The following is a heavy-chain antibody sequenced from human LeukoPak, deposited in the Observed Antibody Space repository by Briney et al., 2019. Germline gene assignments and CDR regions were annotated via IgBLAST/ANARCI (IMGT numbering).Heavy chain of an antibody. J-gene: IGHJ3*02. Sequence: GGSLRLSCAASGFTFSRHSINWVRQAPGKGLEWVSSISSSSSYIYYADSVKVRFTISRDNAKNSLYLQMNSLRAEDTAVYYCARDSGNYLDAFDIWGQGTMVTVSS. CDR1: GFTFSRHS. D-gene: IGHD1-7*01. V-gene: IGHV3-21*01. CDR2: ISSSSSYI. CDR3: ARDSGNYLDAFDI.